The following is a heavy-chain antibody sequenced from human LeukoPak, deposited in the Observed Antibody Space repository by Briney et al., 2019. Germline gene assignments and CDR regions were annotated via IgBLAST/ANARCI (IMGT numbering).Heavy chain of an antibody. D-gene: IGHD3-16*01. CDR2: IYDSGKT. V-gene: IGHV4-59*01. J-gene: IGHJ4*02. Sequence: SETLSLTCTVSGDSISSYYWSWSRQPPGKGLEWVGYIYDSGKTNYNASLISRVTIPLHTPKTQFSLKLTSVTPADTPVYYCARGRGTLDYWGQGLLVTVSS. CDR3: ARGRGTLDY. CDR1: GDSISSYY.